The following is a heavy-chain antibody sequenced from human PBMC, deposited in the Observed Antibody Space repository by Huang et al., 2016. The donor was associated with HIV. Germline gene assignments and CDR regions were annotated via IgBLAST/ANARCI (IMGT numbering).Heavy chain of an antibody. V-gene: IGHV4-39*02. D-gene: IGHD3-10*01. CDR3: ARLPGSITMIRGVITDPY. Sequence: QLQLQESGPGLVKPSETLSLTCTVSGGSIRSDNYYWGWIRQPPGKGLEWIGRFYYRGSTYYNPSLKRRVTITVDTSKNHFSLRMRSVTAADTAVYYCARLPGSITMIRGVITDPYWGQGTLVTVSS. J-gene: IGHJ4*02. CDR2: FYYRGST. CDR1: GGSIRSDNYY.